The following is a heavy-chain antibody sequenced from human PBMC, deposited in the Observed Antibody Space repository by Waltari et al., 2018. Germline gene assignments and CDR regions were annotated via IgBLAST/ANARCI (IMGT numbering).Heavy chain of an antibody. J-gene: IGHJ6*03. CDR3: ASIAAAGTYYYYYMDV. D-gene: IGHD6-13*01. Sequence: QVQLQQWGAGLLKPSETLSLTCAVYGGSFSGYYWSWIRQPPGKGLEWIGEINHSGSTNYNPSLKSRVTISVDTSKNQFSLKLSSVTAADTAVYYCASIAAAGTYYYYYMDVWGKGTTVTVSS. V-gene: IGHV4-34*01. CDR2: INHSGST. CDR1: GGSFSGYY.